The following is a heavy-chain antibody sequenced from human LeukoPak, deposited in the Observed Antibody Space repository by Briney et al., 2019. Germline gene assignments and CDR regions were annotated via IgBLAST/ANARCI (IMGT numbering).Heavy chain of an antibody. Sequence: GGSLRLSCAASGFTFSSYWMSWVRQAPGKGREWVANIKQDGSEKYYVDSVKGRFTISRDNAKNSLYLQMNSLRAEDTAVYYCARDRSVGYYGSGSYYGYWGQGTLVTVSS. CDR1: GFTFSSYW. J-gene: IGHJ4*02. V-gene: IGHV3-7*01. CDR2: IKQDGSEK. CDR3: ARDRSVGYYGSGSYYGY. D-gene: IGHD3-10*01.